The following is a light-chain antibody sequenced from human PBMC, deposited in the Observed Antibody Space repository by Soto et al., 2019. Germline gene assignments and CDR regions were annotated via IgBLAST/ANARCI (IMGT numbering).Light chain of an antibody. Sequence: QSVLTQPPSVSAAPGQKVTISCSGSSSNIGNNYVSWYQQLPGTAPKLLIYENNKGPSGIPDRFSGSKSGTSATLGITGLQTGDEADYYCGTWDSSLSVWVFGGGTKVTVL. CDR2: ENN. CDR1: SSNIGNNY. CDR3: GTWDSSLSVWV. V-gene: IGLV1-51*02. J-gene: IGLJ3*02.